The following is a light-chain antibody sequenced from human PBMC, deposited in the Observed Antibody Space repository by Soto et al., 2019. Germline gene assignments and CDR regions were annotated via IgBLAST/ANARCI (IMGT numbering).Light chain of an antibody. CDR3: SSYTSSSPPYYV. CDR2: DVS. J-gene: IGLJ1*01. Sequence: QSALTQPASVSGSPEQSITISCTGTSSDVGGYNYVSWYQQHPGKAPKLMIYDVSNRPSGVSNRFSGSKSGNTASLTISGLQAEDEADYYCSSYTSSSPPYYVFGTVTKLTVL. V-gene: IGLV2-14*01. CDR1: SSDVGGYNY.